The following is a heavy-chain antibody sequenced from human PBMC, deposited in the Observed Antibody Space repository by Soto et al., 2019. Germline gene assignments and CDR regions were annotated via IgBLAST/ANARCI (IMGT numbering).Heavy chain of an antibody. J-gene: IGHJ4*02. D-gene: IGHD6-13*01. CDR3: ARLLGRYMVAAPITLADY. Sequence: ASVKVSCKASGYTFTSYAMHWVRQAPGQRLEWMGWINAGNGNTKYSQKFQGRVTITRDTSASTAYMELSSLRSEDTAVYYCARLLGRYMVAAPITLADYWGQGTLVTVSS. CDR1: GYTFTSYA. V-gene: IGHV1-3*01. CDR2: INAGNGNT.